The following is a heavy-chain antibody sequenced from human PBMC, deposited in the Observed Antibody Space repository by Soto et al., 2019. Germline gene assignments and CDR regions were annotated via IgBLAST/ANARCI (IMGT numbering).Heavy chain of an antibody. CDR3: AREPLT. J-gene: IGHJ4*01. Sequence: QVQLQESGPGRVKPSQTLSLTCTVSVGSISIGGYYWSWIRQHPVKGLEWIGYIYYSGSTYYNPSLISRVTISLDASMIQFSLKLSSVTASDTAVYYCAREPLTWGHVTLLTVSS. CDR1: VGSISIGGYY. V-gene: IGHV4-31*03. CDR2: IYYSGST.